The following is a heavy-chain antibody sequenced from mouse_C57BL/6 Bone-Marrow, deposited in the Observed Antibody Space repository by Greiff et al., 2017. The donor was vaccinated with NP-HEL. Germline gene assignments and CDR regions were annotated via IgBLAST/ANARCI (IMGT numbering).Heavy chain of an antibody. CDR2: INPYNGGT. D-gene: IGHD1-1*01. CDR1: GYTFTDYY. Sequence: EVKLVESGPVLVKPGASVKMSCKASGYTFTDYYMNWVKQSHGKSLEWIGVINPYNGGTSYNQKFKGKATLTVDKSSSTAYMELNSLTSEDSAVYYCATLLLRYPHWYFDVWGTGTTVTVSS. CDR3: ATLLLRYPHWYFDV. J-gene: IGHJ1*03. V-gene: IGHV1-19*01.